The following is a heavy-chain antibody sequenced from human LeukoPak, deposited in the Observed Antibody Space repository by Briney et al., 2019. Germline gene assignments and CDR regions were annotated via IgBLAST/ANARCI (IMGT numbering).Heavy chain of an antibody. CDR3: AKDSSSWYDYYFDY. J-gene: IGHJ4*02. V-gene: IGHV3-23*01. CDR2: ISGSGGST. Sequence: GGSLRLSCAASGFTFSSYSMSWVRQAPGKGLGWVSAISGSGGSTYYADSVKGRFTISRDNSKNTLYLQMNSLRAEDTAVYYCAKDSSSWYDYYFDYWGQGTLVTVSS. D-gene: IGHD6-13*01. CDR1: GFTFSSYS.